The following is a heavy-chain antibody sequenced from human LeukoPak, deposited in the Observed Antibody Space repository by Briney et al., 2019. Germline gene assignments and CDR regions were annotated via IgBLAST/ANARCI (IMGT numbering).Heavy chain of an antibody. J-gene: IGHJ4*02. CDR2: ISYSGST. CDR1: GYSISSGYY. CDR3: ARLSIAVAGTNFDY. V-gene: IGHV4-38-2*02. Sequence: SETLSLTCTVSGYSISSGYYWGWIRQPPGKGLEWIGSISYSGSTYYNPSLKSRVTISVDTSKNQFSLKLSSVTAADTAVYYCARLSIAVAGTNFDYWGQGTLVTVSS. D-gene: IGHD6-19*01.